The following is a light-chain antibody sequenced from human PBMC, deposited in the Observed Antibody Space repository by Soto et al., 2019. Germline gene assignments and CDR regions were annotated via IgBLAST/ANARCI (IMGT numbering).Light chain of an antibody. J-gene: IGKJ2*01. V-gene: IGKV3-20*01. CDR3: QQYGSSTMYT. CDR2: GAT. CDR1: QSVRGSY. Sequence: EIVLTQSPGTLSLSPGERATLSCRASQSVRGSYLAWYRQRPGQAPRLLIYGATSRATGIPDRFSGSGSGTDFTLTISRLEPEDFAVYYCQQYGSSTMYTFGQGTKLEIK.